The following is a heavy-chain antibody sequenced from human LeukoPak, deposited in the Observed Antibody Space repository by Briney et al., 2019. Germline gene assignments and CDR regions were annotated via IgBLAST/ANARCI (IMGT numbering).Heavy chain of an antibody. Sequence: GASVKVSCKASGYTFTSYGISWVRQAPGQGFEWMGWISAYNGNTNYAQKHQGRVTMTTDTSTSTAYMELRSLRSDDTAVYYCARDCPYSSTSCYSYYYYYMDVWGKGTTVTVSS. CDR3: ARDCPYSSTSCYSYYYYYMDV. D-gene: IGHD2-2*02. CDR1: GYTFTSYG. J-gene: IGHJ6*03. CDR2: ISAYNGNT. V-gene: IGHV1-18*01.